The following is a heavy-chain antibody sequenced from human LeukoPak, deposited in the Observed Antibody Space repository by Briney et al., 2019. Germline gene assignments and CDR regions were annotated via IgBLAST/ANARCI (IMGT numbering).Heavy chain of an antibody. CDR1: GFTFTTYW. V-gene: IGHV3-7*01. CDR2: IKQDGSEK. D-gene: IGHD3-10*01. Sequence: PGGSLRLSCVGSGFTFTTYWMSWVRQAPGKGLEWVANIKQDGSEKYYVDSVKARFTNSRDKAKNSLYLQMNSRRAEDTAVFYCARYYYGSGTSFDPWGQGTLVTVSS. J-gene: IGHJ5*02. CDR3: ARYYYGSGTSFDP.